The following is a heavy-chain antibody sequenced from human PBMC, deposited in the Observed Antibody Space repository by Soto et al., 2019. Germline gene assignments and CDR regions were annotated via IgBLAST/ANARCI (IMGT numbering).Heavy chain of an antibody. D-gene: IGHD3-3*01. CDR1: GGTFSSYA. CDR2: IIPIFGTA. V-gene: IGHV1-69*13. Sequence: ASVKVSCKASGGTFSSYAISWVRQAPGQGLEWMGGIIPIFGTANYAQKFQGRVTITADESTSTAYMELSSLRSEDTAVYYCARAEGSYDFWSGYYSSFDYWGQGTLVTVSS. CDR3: ARAEGSYDFWSGYYSSFDY. J-gene: IGHJ4*02.